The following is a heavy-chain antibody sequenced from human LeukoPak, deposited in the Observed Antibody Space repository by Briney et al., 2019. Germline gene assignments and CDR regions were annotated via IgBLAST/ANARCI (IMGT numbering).Heavy chain of an antibody. CDR2: IWYDGSNK. CDR3: ARDPPHYDFWSGYLDRGAFDI. J-gene: IGHJ3*02. V-gene: IGHV3-33*01. Sequence: PGRSLRLSCAASGFTFSSYGMHWVRQAPGKGLEWVAVIWYDGSNKYNADSVKGRFTISRDNSKNTLYLQMNGLRAEDTAVYYCARDPPHYDFWSGYLDRGAFDIWGQGTMVTVSS. D-gene: IGHD3-3*01. CDR1: GFTFSSYG.